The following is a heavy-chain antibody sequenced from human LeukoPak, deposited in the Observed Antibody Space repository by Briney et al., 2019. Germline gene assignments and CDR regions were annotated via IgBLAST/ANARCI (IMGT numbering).Heavy chain of an antibody. V-gene: IGHV4-30-2*01. J-gene: IGHJ4*02. CDR1: GGSINSSDYS. CDR2: IYHSGST. CDR3: ASQIYCSGGSCYLDY. Sequence: PSETLSLTCAVSGGSINSSDYSWSWIRQPPGKGLEWIGYIYHSGSTYYNPSLNSRVTLSVDRSKNQFSLKLSSVTAADTAVYYCASQIYCSGGSCYLDYWGQGTLVTVSS. D-gene: IGHD2-15*01.